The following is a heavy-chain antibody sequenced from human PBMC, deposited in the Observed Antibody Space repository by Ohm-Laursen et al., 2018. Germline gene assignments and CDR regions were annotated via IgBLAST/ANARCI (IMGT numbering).Heavy chain of an antibody. CDR2: MNPKSGDT. CDR1: GYSFSNYD. CDR3: ARGRLSGTRRALDI. D-gene: IGHD1-7*01. J-gene: IGHJ3*02. Sequence: SVKVSCNASGYSFSNYDIHWVRQASGQGLEWMGWMNPKSGDTGYAHKFQGRVTMARNASISTANMEMSSLRSEDTAVYYCARGRLSGTRRALDIWGQGTMVTVSS. V-gene: IGHV1-8*01.